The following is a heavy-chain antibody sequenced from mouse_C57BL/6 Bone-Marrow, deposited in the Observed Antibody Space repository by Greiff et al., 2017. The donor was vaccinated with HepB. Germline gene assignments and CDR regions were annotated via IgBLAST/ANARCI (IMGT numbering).Heavy chain of an antibody. CDR1: GFSFNTYA. V-gene: IGHV10-1*01. J-gene: IGHJ4*01. Sequence: DVMLVESGGGLVQPKGSLKLSCAASGFSFNTYAMNWVRQAPGKGLEWVARIRSKSNNYATYYADSVKDRFTISRDDSESMLYLQMNNLKTEDTAMYYCVRRDYGSSYAMDYWGQGTSVTVSS. CDR2: IRSKSNNYAT. D-gene: IGHD1-1*01. CDR3: VRRDYGSSYAMDY.